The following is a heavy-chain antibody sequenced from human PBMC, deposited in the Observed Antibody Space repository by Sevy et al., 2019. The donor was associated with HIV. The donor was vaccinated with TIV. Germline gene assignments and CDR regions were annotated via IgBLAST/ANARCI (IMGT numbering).Heavy chain of an antibody. J-gene: IGHJ5*02. V-gene: IGHV3-48*01. CDR3: ARGQGSGGGQWFDP. CDR1: GFSFSSYS. Sequence: GGSLRLSCEASGFSFSSYSMNWVRQAPGKGLEWVSYISRSSSIIHYADSVKGRFTISRDNAKNSLYLQMNSLRAEDTAVYYCARGQGSGGGQWFDPWGQGTLVTVSS. CDR2: ISRSSSII. D-gene: IGHD3-10*01.